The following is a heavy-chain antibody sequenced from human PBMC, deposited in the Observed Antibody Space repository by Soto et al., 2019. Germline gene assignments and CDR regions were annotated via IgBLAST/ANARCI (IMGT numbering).Heavy chain of an antibody. V-gene: IGHV3-7*03. J-gene: IGHJ5*02. CDR1: GFTFSSYW. CDR2: IKQDGSEK. D-gene: IGHD3-10*01. CDR3: ARDLVEYWFDP. Sequence: GGSLRLSCAASGFTFSSYWMSWVRQAPGKGLEWVANIKQDGSEKYYVDSVKGRFTISRDNAKNSLYLQMNSLRAEDTAVYYGARDLVEYWFDPWGQGTLVTVSS.